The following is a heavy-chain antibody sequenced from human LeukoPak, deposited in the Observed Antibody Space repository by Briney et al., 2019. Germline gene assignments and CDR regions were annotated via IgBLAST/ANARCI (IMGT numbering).Heavy chain of an antibody. Sequence: GGSLRLSCAASGFTFSNYAMNWVRQAPGKGLEWVSGISGSGGSTYYADSVKGRFTISRDNSKNTLYLQVNSLRAEDTAVYYCAKSTIFGVAGGFDPWGQGTLVTVSS. CDR3: AKSTIFGVAGGFDP. D-gene: IGHD3-3*01. V-gene: IGHV3-23*01. CDR2: ISGSGGST. CDR1: GFTFSNYA. J-gene: IGHJ5*02.